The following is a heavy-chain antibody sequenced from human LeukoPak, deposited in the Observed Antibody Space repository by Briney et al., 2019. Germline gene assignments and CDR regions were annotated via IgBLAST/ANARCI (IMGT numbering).Heavy chain of an antibody. Sequence: SETLSLTCAVYGGSFSGYYWSWIRQPPGKGLEWIGEINHSGSTNYNPPLKSRVTISVDTSKNQFSLKLSSVTAADTAVYYCAREDYDSLLWGQGTLVTVSS. J-gene: IGHJ4*02. CDR3: AREDYDSLL. V-gene: IGHV4-34*01. CDR1: GGSFSGYY. CDR2: INHSGST. D-gene: IGHD3-22*01.